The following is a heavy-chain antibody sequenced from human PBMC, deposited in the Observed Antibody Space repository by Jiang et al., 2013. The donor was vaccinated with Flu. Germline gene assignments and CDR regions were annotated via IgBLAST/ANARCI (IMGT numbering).Heavy chain of an antibody. V-gene: IGHV3-7*03. J-gene: IGHJ4*02. D-gene: IGHD5-18*01. Sequence: QLVESGGGLVQPGGSLRLSCAASGFTFSSYWMSWVRQAPGKGLEWVANIKQDGSEKYYVDSVKGRFTISRDNAKNSLYLQMNSLRAEDTAVYYCARRGIQLWSLYFDYWGQGTLVTVSS. CDR1: GFTFSSYW. CDR3: ARRGIQLWSLYFDY. CDR2: IKQDGSEK.